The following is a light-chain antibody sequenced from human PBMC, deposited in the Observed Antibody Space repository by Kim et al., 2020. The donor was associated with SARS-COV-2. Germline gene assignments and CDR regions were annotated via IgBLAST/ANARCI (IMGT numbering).Light chain of an antibody. J-gene: IGLJ3*02. CDR2: RNN. CDR3: AAWDDSLSGWV. V-gene: IGLV1-47*01. Sequence: GQRVTSSCSGSSSNIGSNYVYWHQQFPGTAPKVLIYRNNLRPSGVPDRVSGSKSGTSASLAISDLRSEDEADYYCAAWDDSLSGWVFGGGTQLTVL. CDR1: SSNIGSNY.